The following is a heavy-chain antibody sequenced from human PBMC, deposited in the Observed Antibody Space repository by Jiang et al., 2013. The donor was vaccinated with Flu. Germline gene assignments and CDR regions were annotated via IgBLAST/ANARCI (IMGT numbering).Heavy chain of an antibody. Sequence: GSGLVKPSGTLSLSCAVSGGSISSLNWWNWFRQPPGKGLEWIGEIYHSGGTNYNPSLKSRVTMSVDKSQNQFSLKLTSVTAADTAVYYCARDRAAGTHTGYDYWGRGTLVTVSS. D-gene: IGHD6-13*01. J-gene: IGHJ4*02. V-gene: IGHV4-4*02. CDR1: GGSISSLNW. CDR2: IYHSGGT. CDR3: ARDRAAGTHTGYDY.